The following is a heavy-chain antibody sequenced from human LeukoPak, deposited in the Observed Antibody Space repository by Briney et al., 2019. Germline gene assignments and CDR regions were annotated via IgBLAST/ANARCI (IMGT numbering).Heavy chain of an antibody. CDR3: ARDQGDGSHHYFDY. J-gene: IGHJ4*02. V-gene: IGHV4-38-2*02. CDR1: GYSISSGYY. CDR2: IYHSGST. D-gene: IGHD3-10*01. Sequence: SETLSLTCAVYGYSISSGYYWGWIRQPPGKGLEWIGSIYHSGSTYYNPSLKSRVTISVDTSKNQFSLKLSSVTAADTAVYYCARDQGDGSHHYFDYWGQGTLVTVSS.